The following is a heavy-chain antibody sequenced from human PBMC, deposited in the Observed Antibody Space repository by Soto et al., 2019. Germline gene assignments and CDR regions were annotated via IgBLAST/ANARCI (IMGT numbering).Heavy chain of an antibody. Sequence: SVKVSCKASGGTFSSYAISWVRQAPGQGLEWMGGIIPIFGTANYAQKFQGRVTITADESTSTAYMELSSLRSEDTAVYYCPVKRGIPLQYGMVVWGQGTTVTVSS. CDR2: IIPIFGTA. CDR3: PVKRGIPLQYGMVV. J-gene: IGHJ6*02. V-gene: IGHV1-69*13. CDR1: GGTFSSYA. D-gene: IGHD6-13*01.